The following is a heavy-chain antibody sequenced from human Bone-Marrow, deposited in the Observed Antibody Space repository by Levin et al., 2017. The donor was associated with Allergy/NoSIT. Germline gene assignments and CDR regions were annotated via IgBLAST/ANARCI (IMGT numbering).Heavy chain of an antibody. J-gene: IGHJ3*02. Sequence: SQTLSLPCTVSGGSISSGDYYWTWIRQSPGKDLEWLGYIYHSGNTYYNPALKSRVTISIDTSKNQFSLKLASVTAADTAVYYCAGESATSDAFDIWGRGTMVSVSS. CDR2: IYHSGNT. CDR1: GGSISSGDYY. CDR3: AGESATSDAFDI. V-gene: IGHV4-30-4*01. D-gene: IGHD5-12*01.